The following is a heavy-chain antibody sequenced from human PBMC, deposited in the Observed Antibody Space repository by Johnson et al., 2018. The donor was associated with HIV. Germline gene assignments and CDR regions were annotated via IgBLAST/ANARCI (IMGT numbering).Heavy chain of an antibody. CDR1: GFTVSSNY. CDR2: IYSDGST. Sequence: EVQLVESGGGLIQPGGSLRLSCAASGFTVSSNYMSWVRQAPGKGLEWVSIIYSDGSTYFADSVKGRFPISRDNSKNTLFLQMNRLRVEDTAVYYCARLKNGAFDIWGQGTMVTVSS. CDR3: ARLKNGAFDI. V-gene: IGHV3-53*01. D-gene: IGHD2-8*01. J-gene: IGHJ3*02.